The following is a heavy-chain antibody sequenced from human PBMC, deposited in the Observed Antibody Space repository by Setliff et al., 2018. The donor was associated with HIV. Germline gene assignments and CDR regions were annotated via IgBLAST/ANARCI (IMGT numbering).Heavy chain of an antibody. D-gene: IGHD3-10*01. CDR2: IYYTGST. Sequence: PSETLSLTCTVSSGSISTYYWTWIRQPPGKGLEYIGYIYYTGSTDYNPSLNGRVTISIDMSKSQFSLKLNSVTAADTAVYYCARAIRLLSRGSGSHHAFDIWGQGTMVTVSS. CDR3: ARAIRLLSRGSGSHHAFDI. J-gene: IGHJ3*02. V-gene: IGHV4-59*01. CDR1: SGSISTYY.